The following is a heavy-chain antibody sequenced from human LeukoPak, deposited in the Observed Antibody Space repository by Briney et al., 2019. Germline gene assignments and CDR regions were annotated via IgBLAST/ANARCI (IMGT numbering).Heavy chain of an antibody. CDR3: ANVYDFWSGYYGPIDN. D-gene: IGHD3-3*01. CDR2: ISGSGGST. J-gene: IGHJ4*02. Sequence: PGGSLRLSCAASGFTFSSYVMSWVRQAPGKGLEWVSAISGSGGSTYYADSVKGRFTISRDNSKNTLYLQMNSLRAEDTAVYYCANVYDFWSGYYGPIDNWGQGTLVTVSS. CDR1: GFTFSSYV. V-gene: IGHV3-23*01.